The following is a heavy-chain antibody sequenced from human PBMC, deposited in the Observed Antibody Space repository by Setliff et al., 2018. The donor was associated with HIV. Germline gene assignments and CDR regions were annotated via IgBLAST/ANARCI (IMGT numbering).Heavy chain of an antibody. V-gene: IGHV4-34*01. CDR3: ARRPRIVGVRKNAFDI. J-gene: IGHJ3*02. D-gene: IGHD1-26*01. CDR1: GGSFSGYY. Sequence: PSETLSLTCAVYGGSFSGYYWSWIRQPPGKGLEWIGEINHSGSTNYNPSLKSRVTISVDTSKNQFSLKLGSVTAADTAVYYCARRPRIVGVRKNAFDIWGQGTMVTVSS. CDR2: INHSGST.